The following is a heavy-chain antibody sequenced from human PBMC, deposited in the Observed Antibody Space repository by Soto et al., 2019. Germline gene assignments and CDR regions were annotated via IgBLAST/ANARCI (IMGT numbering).Heavy chain of an antibody. V-gene: IGHV1-18*01. Sequence: ASVKVSCKASGGTFSSYAFSWVRQAPGQGLEWMGWISAYNGNTNYAQRLQGRVTMTTDTSTSTAYMELRSLRSDDTAVYYCARDDLEVGYQYWGQGTLVTVSS. CDR3: ARDDLEVGYQY. CDR2: ISAYNGNT. D-gene: IGHD2-15*01. CDR1: GGTFSSYA. J-gene: IGHJ4*02.